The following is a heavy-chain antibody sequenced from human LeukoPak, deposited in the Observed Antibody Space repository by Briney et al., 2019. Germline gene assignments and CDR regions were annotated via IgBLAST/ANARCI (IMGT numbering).Heavy chain of an antibody. CDR1: GGSISIYY. V-gene: IGHV4-59*01. D-gene: IGHD3-10*01. CDR2: IYNSGNT. J-gene: IGHJ4*02. CDR3: VRDRELNY. Sequence: AETLSLTCTVSGGSISIYYWSWLRQPPGKGLEWIGYIYNSGNTDYNPPFKSRVTISEDTPKNQFSLKLSSVTAADTAVYYCVRDRELNYWGQGTLVTVSS.